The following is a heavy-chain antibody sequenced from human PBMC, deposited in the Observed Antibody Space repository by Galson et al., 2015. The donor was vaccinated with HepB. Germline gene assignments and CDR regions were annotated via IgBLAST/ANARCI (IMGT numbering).Heavy chain of an antibody. CDR2: ISYDGSNK. Sequence: SLRLSCAASGFTFSNYGMHWVRQAPGKGLEWVAVISYDGSNKYYADSVKGRFTISRDNSKNTLHLQINSVRVVDTAVYYCAREGAGAMMFLDQWGQGALVTVSS. V-gene: IGHV3-30*03. CDR1: GFTFSNYG. CDR3: AREGAGAMMFLDQ. D-gene: IGHD1-26*01. J-gene: IGHJ4*02.